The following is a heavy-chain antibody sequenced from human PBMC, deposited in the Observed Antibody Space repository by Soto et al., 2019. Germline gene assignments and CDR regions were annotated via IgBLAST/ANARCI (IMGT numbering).Heavy chain of an antibody. V-gene: IGHV4-59*01. CDR1: GGSISSYY. J-gene: IGHJ5*02. CDR3: ARDVHYDSWFDP. D-gene: IGHD3-9*01. CDR2: IYYSGST. Sequence: SETLSLTCTVSGGSISSYYWSWIRQPPGKGLEWIGYIYYSGSTNYNPSLKSRVTISVDTSKNQFSLKLSSVTAADTAVYYCARDVHYDSWFDPWGQGTLVTVSS.